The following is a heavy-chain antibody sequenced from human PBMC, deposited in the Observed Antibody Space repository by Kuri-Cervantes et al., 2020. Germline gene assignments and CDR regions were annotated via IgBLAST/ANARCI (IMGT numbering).Heavy chain of an antibody. J-gene: IGHJ6*02. CDR1: GGSVSSGSYY. Sequence: SATLSLTCTVSGGSVSSGSYYWSWIRQPPGKGLEWIGYIYYSGSTNYNPSLKSRVTISVDTSKNQFSLKLSSVTAADTAVYYCARISSSWYLYYGMDVWGQGTTVTVSS. CDR2: IYYSGST. CDR3: ARISSSWYLYYGMDV. D-gene: IGHD6-13*01. V-gene: IGHV4-61*01.